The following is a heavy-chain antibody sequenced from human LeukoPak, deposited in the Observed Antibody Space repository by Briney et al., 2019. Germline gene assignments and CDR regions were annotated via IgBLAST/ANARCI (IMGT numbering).Heavy chain of an antibody. D-gene: IGHD5-24*01. CDR2: IYYSGST. CDR1: GGSISSYY. CDR3: ARDPEMATTGPYFDY. V-gene: IGHV4-59*01. Sequence: SETLSLTCTVSGGSISSYYWSWIRQPPGKGLEWIGYIYYSGSTNYNPSLKRRVTISVDTSKNQFSLKLSSVTAADTAVYYCARDPEMATTGPYFDYWGQGTLVTVSS. J-gene: IGHJ4*02.